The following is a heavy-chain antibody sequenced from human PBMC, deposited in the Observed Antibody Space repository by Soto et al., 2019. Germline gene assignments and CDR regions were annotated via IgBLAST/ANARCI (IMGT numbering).Heavy chain of an antibody. J-gene: IGHJ4*02. CDR2: ISVSGDNM. Sequence: GGSLRLSCLASGFSFNSFNMNWIRRAPGRGLEWVASISVSGDNMCYGDSMQGRFTISRDNSKRSVFLDLNSLRVEDTAVYYCARDLGLLKSMFDYWGQGTLVTVSS. D-gene: IGHD2-8*01. CDR1: GFSFNSFN. V-gene: IGHV3-21*01. CDR3: ARDLGLLKSMFDY.